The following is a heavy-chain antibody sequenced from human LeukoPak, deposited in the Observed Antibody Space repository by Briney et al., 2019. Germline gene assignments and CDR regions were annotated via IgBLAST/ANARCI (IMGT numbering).Heavy chain of an antibody. Sequence: ASVKVSCKVSRYTLTELSMHWVRQAPGKGLEWMGGFDPEDGETIYAQKFQGWVTMTRDTSISTAYMELSRLRSDDTAVYYCARGGGRSDDAFDIWGQGTMVTVSS. V-gene: IGHV1-24*01. CDR3: ARGGGRSDDAFDI. J-gene: IGHJ3*02. CDR1: RYTLTELS. CDR2: FDPEDGET. D-gene: IGHD3-16*01.